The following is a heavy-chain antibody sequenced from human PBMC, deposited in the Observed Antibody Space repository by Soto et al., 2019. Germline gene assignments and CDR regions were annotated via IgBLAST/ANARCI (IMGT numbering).Heavy chain of an antibody. CDR3: ASSLLTPFDY. J-gene: IGHJ4*02. D-gene: IGHD7-27*01. Sequence: GVLRLSCAASGFTFRTYWMHWVRQVPGKGLVWVSRINSDGGSTTYADSVKGRFTISRDNAKSTLYLQLNSLRVEDTAVYYCASSLLTPFDYWGQGTLVTVSS. CDR2: INSDGGST. CDR1: GFTFRTYW. V-gene: IGHV3-74*01.